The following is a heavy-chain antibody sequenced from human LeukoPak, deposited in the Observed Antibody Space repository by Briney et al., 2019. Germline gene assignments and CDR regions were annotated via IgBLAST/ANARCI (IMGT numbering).Heavy chain of an antibody. CDR3: VKDAGTA. Sequence: GGSLRLSCAASGFTFSNNWMSWVRQAPGKGLECVANIKKDGSEKYYINSVKGRFTISRDNAKNSVFLQMNSLRAEDTALYYCVKDAGTAWGQGTLVTVSS. CDR1: GFTFSNNW. D-gene: IGHD2-8*02. J-gene: IGHJ5*02. V-gene: IGHV3-7*01. CDR2: IKKDGSEK.